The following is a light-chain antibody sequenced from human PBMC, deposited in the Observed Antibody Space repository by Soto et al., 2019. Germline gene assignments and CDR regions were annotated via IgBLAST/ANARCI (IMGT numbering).Light chain of an antibody. CDR3: SSFAGSSTLEV. Sequence: QSALTQPASVSGSPGQSITISCTGTSSDVGAYNYVSWYQQHPGKAPKLMIYDVSNRPSGVSNRFSGSKSGNTASLTISGLPGEDEADYYCSSFAGSSTLEVFGTGTKVTVL. J-gene: IGLJ1*01. V-gene: IGLV2-14*01. CDR2: DVS. CDR1: SSDVGAYNY.